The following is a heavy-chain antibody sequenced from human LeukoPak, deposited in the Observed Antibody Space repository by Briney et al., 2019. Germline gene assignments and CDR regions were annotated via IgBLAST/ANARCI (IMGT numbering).Heavy chain of an antibody. J-gene: IGHJ4*02. D-gene: IGHD2-21*02. V-gene: IGHV4-34*01. CDR2: INHSGST. CDR1: GGSFSGYY. CDR3: ARGPATYCGGDCYSFDN. Sequence: SETLSLTCAVYGGSFSGYYWSWIRQPPGKGLEWIGEINHSGSTNYNPSLKSRVTISVDTSKNQFSLKLSSVTAADTAVYYCARGPATYCGGDCYSFDNWGQGTLVTVSS.